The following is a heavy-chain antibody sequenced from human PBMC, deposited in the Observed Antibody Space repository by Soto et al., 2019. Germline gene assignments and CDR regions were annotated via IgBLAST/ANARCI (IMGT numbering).Heavy chain of an antibody. Sequence: GGSLRLSCAASGFTFSSYSMNWVRQAPGKGLEWVSYISSSSSTIYYADSVKGRFTISRDNAKNSLYLQMNSLRAEDTAVYYCARGDYYDNSGPFSDVFDVWGQGTMVTVSS. V-gene: IGHV3-48*04. CDR3: ARGDYYDNSGPFSDVFDV. CDR1: GFTFSSYS. J-gene: IGHJ3*01. CDR2: ISSSSSTI. D-gene: IGHD3-22*01.